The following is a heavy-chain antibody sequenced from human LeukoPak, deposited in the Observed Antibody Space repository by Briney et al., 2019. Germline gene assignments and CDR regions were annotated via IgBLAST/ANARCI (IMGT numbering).Heavy chain of an antibody. CDR3: AREGRRWAMIDDRDY. J-gene: IGHJ4*02. CDR1: GYSISSGYY. V-gene: IGHV4-38-2*01. Sequence: SETLSLTCAVSGYSISSGYYWGWIRQPPGEGLEWIGSIYHSGSTYYNPSLKSRVTISVDTSKNQFSLKLSSVTAADTAVYYCAREGRRWAMIDDRDYWGQGTLVTVSS. D-gene: IGHD3-22*01. CDR2: IYHSGST.